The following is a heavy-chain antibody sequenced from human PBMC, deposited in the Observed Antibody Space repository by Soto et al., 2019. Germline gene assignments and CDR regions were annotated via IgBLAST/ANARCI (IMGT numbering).Heavy chain of an antibody. Sequence: GASVKVSCKASGYTFTIYSMHWVRQAPGQRLEWMGWINAGNGNTKYSQKFQGRVTITRDTSASTAYMELSSLRSEDTAVYYCNYPSSYSYDMDVWGQGTTVTVSS. CDR3: NYPSSYSYDMDV. J-gene: IGHJ6*02. CDR1: GYTFTIYS. V-gene: IGHV1-3*01. D-gene: IGHD2-15*01. CDR2: INAGNGNT.